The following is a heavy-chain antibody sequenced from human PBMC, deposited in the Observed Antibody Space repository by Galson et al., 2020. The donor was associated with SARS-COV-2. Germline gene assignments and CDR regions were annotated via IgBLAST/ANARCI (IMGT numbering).Heavy chain of an antibody. V-gene: IGHV3-30*01. J-gene: IGHJ3*02. CDR1: GFTFNRYA. CDR2: ISYDGTNS. Sequence: GGSLRLSCAASGFTFNRYAMHWVRQAPGKVLEGLAVISYDGTNSYHADSVKGRFTISRDNSRNTVYLQMNSLRAEDTAVFYCATMDGGQFSGGAFDIWGQGTMVTVYS. CDR3: ATMDGGQFSGGAFDI. D-gene: IGHD3-10*01.